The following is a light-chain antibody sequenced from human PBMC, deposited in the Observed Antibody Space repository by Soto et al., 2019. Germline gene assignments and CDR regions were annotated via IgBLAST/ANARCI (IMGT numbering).Light chain of an antibody. V-gene: IGLV2-14*03. CDR3: GSFTTSSTVG. Sequence: QSALTQPASVSGSPGQSITISCTGSSSDVGAYNYVSWYQQHPDKAPKLMIYDVSDRPSGVSNRFSASKSGNTASLTISGLRAEDEAEYYCGSFTTSSTVGFGTGTKLTVL. CDR1: SSDVGAYNY. J-gene: IGLJ1*01. CDR2: DVS.